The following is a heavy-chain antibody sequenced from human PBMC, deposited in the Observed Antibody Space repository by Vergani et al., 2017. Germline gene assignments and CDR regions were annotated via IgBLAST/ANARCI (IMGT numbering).Heavy chain of an antibody. Sequence: QVQLQESGPGLVKPSQTLSPTCTVPGGSISRGYYYWGWIRQPQGKGLGWIGYIYYGGSTYYNPSLKSRVTISVDPSKNQFSLKLSSVTAADTAVYYCARGITMIVVVTSEGSWFDPWGQGTLVTVSS. CDR3: ARGITMIVVVTSEGSWFDP. CDR2: IYYGGST. CDR1: GGSISRGYYY. V-gene: IGHV4-30-4*01. J-gene: IGHJ5*02. D-gene: IGHD3-22*01.